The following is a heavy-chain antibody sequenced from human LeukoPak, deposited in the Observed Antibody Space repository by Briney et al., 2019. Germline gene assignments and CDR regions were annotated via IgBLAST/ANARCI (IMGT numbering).Heavy chain of an antibody. D-gene: IGHD2-2*01. CDR2: ISPSGGST. CDR1: GYTFTSYY. J-gene: IGHJ6*03. Sequence: ASVKVSCKASGYTFTSYYMHWVRQAPGQGLEWMGIISPSGGSTSYAQKFQGRVTMTRDMSTSTVYMELSSLRSEDTAVYYWASHTVPNYYYYMDVWGKGTTVTVSS. V-gene: IGHV1-46*01. CDR3: ASHTVPNYYYYMDV.